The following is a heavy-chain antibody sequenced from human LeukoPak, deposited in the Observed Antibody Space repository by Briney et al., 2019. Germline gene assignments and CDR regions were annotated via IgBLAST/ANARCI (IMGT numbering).Heavy chain of an antibody. D-gene: IGHD5-18*01. CDR2: IHHDGRI. J-gene: IGHJ6*02. CDR1: GGSIDSTNW. CDR3: VRSYNYGPLV. Sequence: ASETLSLTCDVSGGSIDSTNWWNWVRQPPGKGLEWIGEIHHDGRINYNPSLKSRVTISVDTSKNQFSLKLSSVTAADTALYYCVRSYNYGPLVWGQGTTVTVSS. V-gene: IGHV4/OR15-8*01.